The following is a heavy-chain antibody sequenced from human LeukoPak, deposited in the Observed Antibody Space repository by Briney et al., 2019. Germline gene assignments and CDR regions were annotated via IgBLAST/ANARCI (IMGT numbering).Heavy chain of an antibody. CDR1: GFTFRSYN. D-gene: IGHD5-12*01. CDR3: ARTRAGSGYDS. Sequence: GGSLRLSCAASGFTFRSYNMNWVRQAPGKGLEWVSSISSSSSYIYYADSVKGRFTISRDNAKNSLYLQMNSLRAEDTAMYYCARTRAGSGYDSWGQGTLVTVSS. CDR2: ISSSSSYI. V-gene: IGHV3-21*01. J-gene: IGHJ5*02.